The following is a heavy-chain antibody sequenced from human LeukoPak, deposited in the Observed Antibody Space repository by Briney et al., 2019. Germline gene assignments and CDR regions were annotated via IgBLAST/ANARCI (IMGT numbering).Heavy chain of an antibody. J-gene: IGHJ4*02. CDR3: ARRSQILLWFGEFSYYFDY. CDR1: GYSISSGYY. CDR2: INHSGST. D-gene: IGHD3-10*01. Sequence: PSETVSLTCTVSGYSISSGYYWSWIRQPPGKGLEWIGEINHSGSTNYNPSLKSRVTISVDTSKNQFSLKLSSVTAADTAVYYCARRSQILLWFGEFSYYFDYWGQGTLVTVSS. V-gene: IGHV4-38-2*02.